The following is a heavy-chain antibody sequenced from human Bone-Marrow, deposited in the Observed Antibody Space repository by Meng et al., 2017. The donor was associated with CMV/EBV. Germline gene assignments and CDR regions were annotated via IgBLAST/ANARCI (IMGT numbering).Heavy chain of an antibody. CDR1: GGSISSSSYS. CDR2: IYYSGST. J-gene: IGHJ4*02. Sequence: SETLSLTCTVSGGSISSSSYSWGWIRQPPGKGLEWIGNIYYSGSTYYNPSLKSRVTISVDTSKNQFSLKLNSVTAADTAVYYCARGWYSSSDYWGQGTLVTVSS. CDR3: ARGWYSSSDY. D-gene: IGHD6-6*01. V-gene: IGHV4-39*07.